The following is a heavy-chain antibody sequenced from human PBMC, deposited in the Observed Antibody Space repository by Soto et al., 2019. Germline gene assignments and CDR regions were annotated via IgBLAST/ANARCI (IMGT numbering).Heavy chain of an antibody. J-gene: IGHJ6*02. CDR3: TTGSVEGV. V-gene: IGHV3-15*07. Sequence: EVQLVESGGGFIYPGGSLRLSCAASGLTISNAWMNWVRQAPGKGLEWVGRIKTNTEGGTTDYVAAVKGRFTVSRDDSKNTLYLQINSRKAEDTAVYYCTTGSVEGVWGQGTRVTVSS. CDR1: GLTISNAW. D-gene: IGHD2-15*01. CDR2: IKTNTEGGTT.